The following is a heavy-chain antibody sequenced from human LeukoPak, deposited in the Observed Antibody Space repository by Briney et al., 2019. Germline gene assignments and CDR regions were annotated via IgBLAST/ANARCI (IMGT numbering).Heavy chain of an antibody. CDR2: ISSAGKTI. V-gene: IGHV3-48*01. J-gene: IGHJ4*02. Sequence: GGSLRLSCAASRFTFRSFGMNWVRQAPGKGLEWLSYISSAGKTIYYADSVKGRFAISRDNGKNSLYLRMTSLRAEDTAVYYCARNTPGAVAGFDYWGQGTLVTVSS. CDR1: RFTFRSFG. D-gene: IGHD6-19*01. CDR3: ARNTPGAVAGFDY.